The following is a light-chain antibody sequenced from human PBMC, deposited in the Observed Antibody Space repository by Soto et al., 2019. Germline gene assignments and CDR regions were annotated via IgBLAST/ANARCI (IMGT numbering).Light chain of an antibody. Sequence: EIVLTQSPGTLSLSPGERATLSCRASQSVSSSYLAWYQQKPGQAPRLLIYGASSRATGIPDRFSGSGSGTDFTLTISRLEPEDFAVYYCQQYRSPPRLTFGQGTKVEIK. J-gene: IGKJ1*01. CDR2: GAS. CDR1: QSVSSSY. CDR3: QQYRSPPRLT. V-gene: IGKV3-20*01.